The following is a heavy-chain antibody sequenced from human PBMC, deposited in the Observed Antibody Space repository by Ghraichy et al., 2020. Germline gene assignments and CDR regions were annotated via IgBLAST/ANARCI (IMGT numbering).Heavy chain of an antibody. D-gene: IGHD5-18*01. J-gene: IGHJ4*02. CDR1: GASISSSSYY. CDR3: ARLYSYGGDY. Sequence: SETLSLTCTVSGASISSSSYYWGWIRQPPGKGLEWIGSIYYSGSTYNNPSLKSRVIISVDTSKNQFSLKLTSVTAADTAIYYCARLYSYGGDYWGQGTLVTVSS. V-gene: IGHV4-39*01. CDR2: IYYSGST.